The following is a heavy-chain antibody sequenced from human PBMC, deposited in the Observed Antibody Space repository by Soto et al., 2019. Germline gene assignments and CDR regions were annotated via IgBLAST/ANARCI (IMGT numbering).Heavy chain of an antibody. J-gene: IGHJ4*02. CDR1: GFTFSSYA. D-gene: IGHD3-22*01. CDR3: AKDQRSSGYYYDY. V-gene: IGHV3-23*01. Sequence: GGSLRLSCAASGFTFSSYAMSWVRQAPGKGLEWVSAISGSGGSTCYADSVKGRFTISRDNSKNTLYLQMNSLRAEDTAVYYCAKDQRSSGYYYDYWGQGTLVTVSS. CDR2: ISGSGGST.